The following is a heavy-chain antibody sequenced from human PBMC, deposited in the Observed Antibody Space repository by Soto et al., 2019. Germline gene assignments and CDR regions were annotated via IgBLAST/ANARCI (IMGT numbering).Heavy chain of an antibody. V-gene: IGHV3-30-3*01. CDR1: GFTFSDYA. CDR2: ISYDGSDK. J-gene: IGHJ6*02. D-gene: IGHD3-16*01. Sequence: QVQLVESGGGVVQPGRSLRLSCAASGFTFSDYAMHWVRQAPGKGLEWVALISYDGSDKYYADSVKGRFTVSRDNSKNTLCLQMNSLRVEDTAMYYCAREVWGLDVWGQGTTVTVSS. CDR3: AREVWGLDV.